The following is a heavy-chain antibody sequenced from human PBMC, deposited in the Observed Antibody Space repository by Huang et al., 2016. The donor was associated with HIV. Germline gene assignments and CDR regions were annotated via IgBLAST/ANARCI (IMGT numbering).Heavy chain of an antibody. CDR1: GFNFKNYW. V-gene: IGHV3-7*01. J-gene: IGHJ3*02. CDR2: IRGDGSEK. D-gene: IGHD2-2*01. Sequence: EEQLVESGGGLVQPGGSVTITCEVSGFNFKNYWMNWVRQAPGEGREWVDNIRGDGSEKNYVDSVKGRFTIFRDNAKNLLYLQMKSLRAEDTSVYYCATNLQIVVVPPDMGYDAFDMWGQGTMVIVSS. CDR3: ATNLQIVVVPPDMGYDAFDM.